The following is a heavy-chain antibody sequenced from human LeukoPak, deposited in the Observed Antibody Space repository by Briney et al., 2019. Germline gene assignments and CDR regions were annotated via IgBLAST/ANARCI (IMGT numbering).Heavy chain of an antibody. CDR2: INIDGSQR. Sequence: PGGSLRLSCAASGFIFSTTWMTWVRQTPGKGLELVANINIDGSQRYHADSVEGRFTISRDNVKNTLYLQMSSLRVEDTAVYYCAGDPGWGALDYWGQGALVIVSS. CDR1: GFIFSTTW. D-gene: IGHD3-16*01. V-gene: IGHV3-7*03. CDR3: AGDPGWGALDY. J-gene: IGHJ4*02.